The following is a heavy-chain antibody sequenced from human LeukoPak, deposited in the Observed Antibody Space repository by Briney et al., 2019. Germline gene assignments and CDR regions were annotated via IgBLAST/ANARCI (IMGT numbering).Heavy chain of an antibody. J-gene: IGHJ4*02. CDR3: AKLGSVFWDDY. CDR1: GYSISSGYY. CDR2: IHHSGST. D-gene: IGHD2-15*01. V-gene: IGHV4-38-2*02. Sequence: SETLSLTCTVSGYSISSGYYWGWIRQPPGKGLEWIGSIHHSGSTNYNPSLKSRVTISLDTSKNQFSLKLSSVTAADTAVYYCAKLGSVFWDDYWGQGTLVTVSS.